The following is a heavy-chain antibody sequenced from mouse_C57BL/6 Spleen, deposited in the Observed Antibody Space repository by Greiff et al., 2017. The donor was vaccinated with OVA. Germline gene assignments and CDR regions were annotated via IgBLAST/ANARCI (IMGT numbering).Heavy chain of an antibody. V-gene: IGHV1-77*01. D-gene: IGHD1-1*01. CDR2: IGPGSGST. Sequence: QVQLQQSGAELVKPGASVKISCKASGYTFTDYYINWVKQRPGQGLEWIGVIGPGSGSTYYNEKFKGKATLTADKSSSTAYMQLSSLTSEYSAVYFGASASTTVVGGDYAMDYWGQGTSVNVSS. CDR3: ASASTTVVGGDYAMDY. J-gene: IGHJ4*01. CDR1: GYTFTDYY.